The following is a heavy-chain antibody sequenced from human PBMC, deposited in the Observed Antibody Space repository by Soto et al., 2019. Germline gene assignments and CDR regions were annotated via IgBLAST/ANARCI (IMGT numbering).Heavy chain of an antibody. D-gene: IGHD2-21*02. CDR3: AKYCGGDCRHFDA. CDR2: INPSSGAT. Sequence: QVQLVQSGAEVKKPGSSVKLSCKASGYNFIAYYIYWVRQDPGQGPEWMGMINPSSGATNYAQKFQGRVNVTRDTSTSTAYLELSSLRSEDAAVYYCAKYCGGDCRHFDAWGQGTLVTVSS. J-gene: IGHJ4*02. CDR1: GYNFIAYY. V-gene: IGHV1-46*01.